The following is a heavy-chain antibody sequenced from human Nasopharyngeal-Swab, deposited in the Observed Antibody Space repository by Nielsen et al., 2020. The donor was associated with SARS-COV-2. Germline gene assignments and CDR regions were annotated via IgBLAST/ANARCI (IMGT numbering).Heavy chain of an antibody. V-gene: IGHV4-4*02. CDR3: ASWGGYSYGYWVDY. J-gene: IGHJ4*02. Sequence: SETLSLTCAVSGGSIGSSNWWSWVRQPPGKGLEWIGEIYHSGSTNYNPSLKSRVTISVDKSKNQFFLKLSSVTAADTAVYYCASWGGYSYGYWVDYWGQGTLVTVSS. CDR2: IYHSGST. CDR1: GGSIGSSNW. D-gene: IGHD5-18*01.